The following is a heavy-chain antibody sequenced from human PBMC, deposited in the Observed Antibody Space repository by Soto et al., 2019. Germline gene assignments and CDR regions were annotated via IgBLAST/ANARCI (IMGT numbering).Heavy chain of an antibody. D-gene: IGHD3-16*01. CDR2: TYYRSKWYK. CDR1: GDSVSSNSAA. CDR3: ARGHDGYVDN. J-gene: IGHJ4*02. Sequence: SQTRSLTCXIPGDSVSSNSAAWNWIRQSPSRGLEWLGRTYYRSKWYKGYAVSVKSRITINPDTSKNQFSLQLNSVTPEDTAVYYCARGHDGYVDNWGQGTLVTVSS. V-gene: IGHV6-1*01.